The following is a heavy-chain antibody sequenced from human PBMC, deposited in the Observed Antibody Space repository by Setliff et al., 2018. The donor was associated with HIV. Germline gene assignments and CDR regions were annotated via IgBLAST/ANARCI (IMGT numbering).Heavy chain of an antibody. CDR2: IYYTGNT. Sequence: PSETLSLTCTVSGDSVNDRSYFWGWIRQPPGKGLEWIGSIYYTGNTYSNSSLKSRVSMSVDTSKKQISLRLHSVTAADTAVYYCARDKKEVVVSDYYYYYYMDVWGKGTTVTVSS. CDR1: GDSVNDRSYF. J-gene: IGHJ6*03. D-gene: IGHD2-15*01. V-gene: IGHV4-39*02. CDR3: ARDKKEVVVSDYYYYYYMDV.